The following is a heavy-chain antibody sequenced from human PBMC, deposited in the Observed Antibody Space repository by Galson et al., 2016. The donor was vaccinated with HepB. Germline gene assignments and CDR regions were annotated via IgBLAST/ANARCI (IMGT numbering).Heavy chain of an antibody. CDR2: INPISGGS. CDR1: GYTFSAYY. D-gene: IGHD6-19*01. CDR3: ARGLKWVGSSVIYGRLDV. Sequence: SVKVSCKASGYTFSAYYLHWVRQAPGQGLEWMGWINPISGGSNVEQTFQGRVTMTRDTSGNTAYMELSRLRSDDAAIYYCARGLKWVGSSVIYGRLDVWGQGTTVTVSS. V-gene: IGHV1-2*02. J-gene: IGHJ6*02.